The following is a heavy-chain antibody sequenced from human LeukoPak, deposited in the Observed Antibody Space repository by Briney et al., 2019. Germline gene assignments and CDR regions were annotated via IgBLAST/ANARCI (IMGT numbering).Heavy chain of an antibody. Sequence: GGSLRLSCAASEFAFSSYAMSWVRQAPGKGLEWVSAIGGSGASTYYADSVKGRFTISRDNSKNTLYLQMNSLRAEDTAVYYCAKALIGVYYFDYWGQGTLVTVSS. CDR1: EFAFSSYA. CDR2: IGGSGAST. J-gene: IGHJ4*02. D-gene: IGHD3-22*01. V-gene: IGHV3-23*01. CDR3: AKALIGVYYFDY.